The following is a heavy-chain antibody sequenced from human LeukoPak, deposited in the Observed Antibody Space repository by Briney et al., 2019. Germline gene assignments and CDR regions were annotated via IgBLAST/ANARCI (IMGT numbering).Heavy chain of an antibody. CDR2: IKSKTDGGTT. CDR3: ATSPGGDCYWY. J-gene: IGHJ4*02. V-gene: IGHV3-15*01. CDR1: GFAFSNYA. D-gene: IGHD2-21*02. Sequence: GGSLRLSCAASGFAFSNYAMSWVRQAPGKGLEWVGRIKSKTDGGTTDYAAPVKGRFTISRDDSKNTLYLQMNSLKTEDTAVYYCATSPGGDCYWYWGQGTLVTVSS.